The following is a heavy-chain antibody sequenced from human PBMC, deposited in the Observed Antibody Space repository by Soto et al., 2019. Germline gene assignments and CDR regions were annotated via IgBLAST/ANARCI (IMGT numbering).Heavy chain of an antibody. CDR2: IIPMLGMS. CDR1: GDTFNFYT. Sequence: QVQLVQSGAEVNKPGSSVRVSCTASGDTFNFYTINWVLQAPEQGLQWMGRIIPMLGMSNYAQKFQGRVTRIADKSTSTVYMDLSRLRSEDTALYYCATNYGSGSEHFDNWGQGTLVTVSS. J-gene: IGHJ4*02. CDR3: ATNYGSGSEHFDN. V-gene: IGHV1-69*02. D-gene: IGHD3-10*01.